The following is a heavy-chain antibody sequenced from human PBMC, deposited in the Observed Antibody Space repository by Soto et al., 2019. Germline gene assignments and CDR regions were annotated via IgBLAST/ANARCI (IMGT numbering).Heavy chain of an antibody. D-gene: IGHD3-22*01. CDR3: ATGYYYDSSGYDPGYY. V-gene: IGHV1-24*01. J-gene: IGHJ4*02. Sequence: ASAKVSCKVSGYTLTELSMHWVRQAPGKGLEWMGCFDPEDGETIYAQKFQGRVTMTEDTSTDTAYMELSSLRSEDTAVYYCATGYYYDSSGYDPGYYWGQGTLVTVSS. CDR2: FDPEDGET. CDR1: GYTLTELS.